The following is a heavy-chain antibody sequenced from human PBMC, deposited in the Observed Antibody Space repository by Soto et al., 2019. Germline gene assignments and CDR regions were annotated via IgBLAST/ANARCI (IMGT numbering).Heavy chain of an antibody. Sequence: QMHLVESGGGVVQPGRSLRLSCAASGFIFTNYGMHWVRQTPGRGLDWVAVISFDGSNNYYADSVKGRFTISRDNYKHTLYLQMNSLRPEDTAVYYCAKDTVYFDWLFGFDYWGQGTLVTVSS. D-gene: IGHD3-9*01. CDR2: ISFDGSNN. CDR1: GFIFTNYG. V-gene: IGHV3-30*18. J-gene: IGHJ4*02. CDR3: AKDTVYFDWLFGFDY.